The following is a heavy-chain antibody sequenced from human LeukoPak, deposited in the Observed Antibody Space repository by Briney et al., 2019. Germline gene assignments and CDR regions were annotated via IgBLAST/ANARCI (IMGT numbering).Heavy chain of an antibody. J-gene: IGHJ1*01. V-gene: IGHV1-3*01. Sequence: AAVKVCCKASGYTFTSYAMHWVRQAPGQRLEWMGWINAGNGNTKYSQKFQGRVTITRDTSASTAYMELSSLRSEDTAVYYCARDESSSWYAYFQHWGQGTLVTVSS. CDR1: GYTFTSYA. D-gene: IGHD6-13*01. CDR3: ARDESSSWYAYFQH. CDR2: INAGNGNT.